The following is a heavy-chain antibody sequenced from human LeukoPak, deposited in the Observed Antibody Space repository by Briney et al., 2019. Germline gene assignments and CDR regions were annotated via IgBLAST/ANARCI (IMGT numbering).Heavy chain of an antibody. CDR3: ARDRSEYGHGCEFGY. CDR1: RGSISSGIYY. D-gene: IGHD4-17*01. CDR2: IIAVGTT. J-gene: IGHJ4*02. V-gene: IGHV4-61*02. Sequence: PSDSLSLTCTVSRGSISSGIYYWSWLRQPAGKGLEWIGCIIAVGTTNYNPSLKSRVTISVDTSKNQFSLSLNSVTAADTAVYYCARDRSEYGHGCEFGYWGQRTRVIASS.